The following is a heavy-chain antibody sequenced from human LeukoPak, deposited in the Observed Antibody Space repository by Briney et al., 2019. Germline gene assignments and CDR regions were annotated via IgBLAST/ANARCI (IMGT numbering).Heavy chain of an antibody. CDR1: GFXFSSYG. V-gene: IGHV3-33*01. CDR2: IWYDGSNR. CDR3: ARDKEYYDSSGYYDY. Sequence: GRSLRLSCAASGFXFSSYGMHWVRQAPGKGLEWVAVIWYDGSNRYYADSVKGRFTISRDNSKNTLYLQMNSLRAEDTAVYYCARDKEYYDSSGYYDYWGQGTLVTVSS. J-gene: IGHJ4*02. D-gene: IGHD3-22*01.